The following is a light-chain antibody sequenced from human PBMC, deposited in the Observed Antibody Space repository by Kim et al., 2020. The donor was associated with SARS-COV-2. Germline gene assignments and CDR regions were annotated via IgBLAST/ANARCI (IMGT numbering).Light chain of an antibody. Sequence: VALGQPARITCGGDNIGSKNVHWYQQKPGQAPVLVIYRDSNRPSGIPDRFSGSNSGNTATLTISRAQAGDETNYYCQLWDSSADVVFGGGTQLTVL. V-gene: IGLV3-9*01. J-gene: IGLJ2*01. CDR3: QLWDSSADVV. CDR2: RDS. CDR1: NIGSKN.